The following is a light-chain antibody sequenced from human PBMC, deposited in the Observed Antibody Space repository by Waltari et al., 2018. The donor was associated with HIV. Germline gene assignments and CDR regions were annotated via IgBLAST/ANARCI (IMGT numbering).Light chain of an antibody. J-gene: IGLJ2*01. CDR1: SLRSSY. V-gene: IGLV3-19*01. CDR2: GKN. CDR3: NSRDSSGNHQV. Sequence: SSELTQDPAVSVALGQTVRITCQGDSLRSSYASWYQQKPVQAPVLVIYGKNNRPAGIPDRFSGSSSGNTASLTITGAQAEDEADYYCNSRDSSGNHQVFGGGTKLTVL.